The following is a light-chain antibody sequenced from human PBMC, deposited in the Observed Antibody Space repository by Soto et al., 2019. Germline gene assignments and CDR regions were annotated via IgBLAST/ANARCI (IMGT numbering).Light chain of an antibody. V-gene: IGKV1-12*01. CDR1: QGISSW. CDR2: AAS. Sequence: DIQMTQSPSSVSASVGDRVTITCRASQGISSWLAWYQQKPGKAPKLLIYAASSLQSGVPSRFSGSGSGTEFTLTITSLQSEDSAVYYCQQRSNWPPYTFGQGTKLEIK. CDR3: QQRSNWPPYT. J-gene: IGKJ2*01.